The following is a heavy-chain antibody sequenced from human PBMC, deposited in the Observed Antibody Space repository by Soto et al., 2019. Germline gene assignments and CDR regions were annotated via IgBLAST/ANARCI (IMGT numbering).Heavy chain of an antibody. V-gene: IGHV3-23*01. Sequence: PGGSLRLSCAASGFTFSSYAMNWVRQVPGKGLEWFSAIGGSGGTTNYADSVQGRFTIARDNNKNTLYLQLNSLRAEDTAVYYCAKAVLLFDWWSFDYWGQGTRVIVAS. D-gene: IGHD3-9*01. CDR3: AKAVLLFDWWSFDY. J-gene: IGHJ4*02. CDR1: GFTFSSYA. CDR2: IGGSGGTT.